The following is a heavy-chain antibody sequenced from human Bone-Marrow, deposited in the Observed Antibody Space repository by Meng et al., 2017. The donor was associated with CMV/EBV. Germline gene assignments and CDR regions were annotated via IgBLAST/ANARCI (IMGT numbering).Heavy chain of an antibody. D-gene: IGHD3-22*01. CDR1: GYTFTGYY. J-gene: IGHJ4*02. CDR2: INPNSGGT. Sequence: ASVKVSCKASGYTFTGYYMHWVRQAPGQGLEWMGWINPNSGGTNYAQKFQGRVTMTRDTSTSTVYMELSSLRSEDTAVYYCARGYYYDSSGYYGLYYFDYWGQGTLVTVSS. V-gene: IGHV1-2*02. CDR3: ARGYYYDSSGYYGLYYFDY.